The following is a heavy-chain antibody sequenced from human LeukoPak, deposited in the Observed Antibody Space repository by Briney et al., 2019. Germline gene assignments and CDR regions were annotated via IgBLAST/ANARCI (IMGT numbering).Heavy chain of an antibody. CDR2: ISKDGSMR. Sequence: GGSLRLSCAASGFSFSKYAMDWVRQAPGKGLEWVAIISKDGSMRYYADSVKGRFTVSRDNSNNTLSLQMNSLKSEDTAVYYCAGEKFDIWSQGTMVTVSA. J-gene: IGHJ3*02. CDR3: AGEKFDI. CDR1: GFSFSKYA. V-gene: IGHV3-30*04.